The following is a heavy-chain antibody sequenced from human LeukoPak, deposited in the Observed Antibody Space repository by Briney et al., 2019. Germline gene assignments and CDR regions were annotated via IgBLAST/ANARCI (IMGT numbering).Heavy chain of an antibody. D-gene: IGHD6-13*01. Sequence: ASVKVSCKASGYTFTSYGISWVRQAPGQGLEWMGWISAYNGNTNYAQKLQGRVTMTTDTSTSTAYMELRSLRSDDKAVYYCARDFIGIAAPPRGWFDPWGQGTLVTVSS. CDR1: GYTFTSYG. V-gene: IGHV1-18*01. CDR2: ISAYNGNT. J-gene: IGHJ5*02. CDR3: ARDFIGIAAPPRGWFDP.